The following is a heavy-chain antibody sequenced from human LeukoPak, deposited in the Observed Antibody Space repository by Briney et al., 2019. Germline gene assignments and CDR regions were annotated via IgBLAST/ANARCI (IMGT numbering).Heavy chain of an antibody. V-gene: IGHV4-38-2*02. CDR1: GYSISSGYY. Sequence: SETLSLTCTVSGYSISSGYYWGWIRQPPGKGLEWIGSIYHSGSTYYNPSLKSRVTISVDTSKNQLSLKLSSVTAADTAVYYCARDGGRYSYALEGPWYFDLWGRGTLVTVSS. CDR2: IYHSGST. J-gene: IGHJ2*01. CDR3: ARDGGRYSYALEGPWYFDL. D-gene: IGHD5-18*01.